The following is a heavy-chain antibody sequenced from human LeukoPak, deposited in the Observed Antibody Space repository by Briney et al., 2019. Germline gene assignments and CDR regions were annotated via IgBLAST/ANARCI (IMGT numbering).Heavy chain of an antibody. CDR1: XFTVISNY. Sequence: PGGSLRLSCAASXFTVISNYMSWVRQAPGKGLEWVSVIYSGGSTYYADSVKGRFTISRDNSKNTLYLQMNSLRAEDTAVYYCARDKDGYNPGDALDIWGQGTMVTVSS. CDR2: IYSGGST. V-gene: IGHV3-53*01. D-gene: IGHD5-24*01. J-gene: IGHJ3*02. CDR3: ARDKDGYNPGDALDI.